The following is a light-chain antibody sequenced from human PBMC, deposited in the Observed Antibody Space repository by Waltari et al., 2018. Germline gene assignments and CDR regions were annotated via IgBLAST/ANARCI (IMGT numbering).Light chain of an antibody. CDR3: HQYGNLPYT. V-gene: IGKV1-33*01. CDR1: QDISNY. J-gene: IGKJ2*01. CDR2: DAS. Sequence: DFQMTQSPSSLSASVGDRVTITCQASQDISNYLNWYQQKPGKAPKLLIYDASNLQTGVPSMFSGRGSGTDFTFTISSLQPEDIATYYCHQYGNLPYTFGQGTKLEIK.